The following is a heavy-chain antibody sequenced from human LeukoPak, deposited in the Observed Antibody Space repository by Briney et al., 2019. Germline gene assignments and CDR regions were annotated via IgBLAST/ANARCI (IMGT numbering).Heavy chain of an antibody. CDR1: GFTFSSYA. V-gene: IGHV3-30-3*01. Sequence: GGSLRLSCAASGFTFSSYAMHWVRQAPGKGLEWVAVISYDGSNKYYAGSVKGRFTISRDNSKNTLYLQMNSLRAEDTAVYYCARFYSNYSDWGQGTLVTVS. CDR2: ISYDGSNK. CDR3: ARFYSNYSD. J-gene: IGHJ4*02. D-gene: IGHD4-11*01.